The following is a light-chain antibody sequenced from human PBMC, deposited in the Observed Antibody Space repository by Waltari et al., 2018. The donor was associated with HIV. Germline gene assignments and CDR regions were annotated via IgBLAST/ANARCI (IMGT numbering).Light chain of an antibody. Sequence: YGLTQAPSVSVSPGQTASITCSGDELGDRYASWYQQKPGQSPVLVLYEDNKRPSVIPERFSGSNSGNTATLTISGTQAMDEADYYCQAWDKTVVFGGGTKLTVV. CDR2: EDN. V-gene: IGLV3-1*01. J-gene: IGLJ2*01. CDR1: ELGDRY. CDR3: QAWDKTVV.